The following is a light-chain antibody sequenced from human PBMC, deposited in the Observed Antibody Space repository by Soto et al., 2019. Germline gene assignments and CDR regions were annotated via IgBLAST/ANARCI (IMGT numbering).Light chain of an antibody. CDR3: QQHLGRHT. V-gene: IGKV3-20*01. Sequence: EIVLTQSPGTLSLSPGERATLSCRASQSVSSSYLAWYQQKPGQAPRLLIYGASSRATGIPDRFSGSGPGTDFTLTISSLEPEDSAVYYCQQHLGRHTFGQGTKVDIK. J-gene: IGKJ1*01. CDR2: GAS. CDR1: QSVSSSY.